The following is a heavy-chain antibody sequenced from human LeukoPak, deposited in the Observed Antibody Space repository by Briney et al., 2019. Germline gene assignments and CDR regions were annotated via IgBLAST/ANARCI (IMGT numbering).Heavy chain of an antibody. J-gene: IGHJ4*02. CDR3: ARVAFRGLDY. D-gene: IGHD3-3*02. V-gene: IGHV3-21*01. CDR2: ISSSSSYI. CDR1: GFTFSSYS. Sequence: GGSLRLLCAASGFTFSSYSMNWVRQAPGKGLEWVSSISSSSSYIYYADSVKGRFTISRDNDKKSLYLQMNSLRAEDTAVYYCARVAFRGLDYWGQGTLVAVSS.